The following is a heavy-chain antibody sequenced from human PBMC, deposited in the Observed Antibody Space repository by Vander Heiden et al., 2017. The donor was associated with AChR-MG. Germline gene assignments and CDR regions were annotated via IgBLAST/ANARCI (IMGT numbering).Heavy chain of an antibody. Sequence: QAQLVQSGAEVKQPGASVKLPCKVSGYPLTKYSMHWVRQAPGKGLEWMGGFDPEDGETIYAQKFQGRVTMTEDTSTDTAYMELSSLRSEDTAVYYCATGRLAAADHWYFDLWGRGTLVTVSS. V-gene: IGHV1-24*01. D-gene: IGHD6-13*01. CDR3: ATGRLAAADHWYFDL. CDR2: FDPEDGET. J-gene: IGHJ2*01. CDR1: GYPLTKYS.